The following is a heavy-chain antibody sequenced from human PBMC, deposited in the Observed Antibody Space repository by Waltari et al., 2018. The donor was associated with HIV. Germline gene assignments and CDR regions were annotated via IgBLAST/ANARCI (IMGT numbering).Heavy chain of an antibody. Sequence: EVQLVESGGGLVQPGGSLRLYCAASGFTISNDWLHWCRQAPGTRRVLSAKIRRDVIGITHADDVKGLGTISRDNAKCTLYLQMTSLRVRYTAVYYCACPFADRDRWGRGTLVTVSS. V-gene: IGHV3-74*01. CDR1: GFTISNDW. J-gene: IGHJ2*01. CDR2: IRRDVIGI. CDR3: ACPFADRDR.